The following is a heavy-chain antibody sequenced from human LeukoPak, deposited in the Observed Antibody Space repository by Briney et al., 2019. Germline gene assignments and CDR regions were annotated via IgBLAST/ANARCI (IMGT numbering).Heavy chain of an antibody. Sequence: GSXRLSCAASGYTLSSHWMHWVRQXTGKGEVWVSRINSDGSSTSYAVSVKGPFTISRDNANNPLYLQMNTLRAEDTAVYYCARDGSSWSNWLDPWGQGTLVTVSS. CDR1: GYTLSSHW. CDR3: ARDGSSWSNWLDP. J-gene: IGHJ5*02. CDR2: INSDGSST. V-gene: IGHV3-74*01. D-gene: IGHD6-13*01.